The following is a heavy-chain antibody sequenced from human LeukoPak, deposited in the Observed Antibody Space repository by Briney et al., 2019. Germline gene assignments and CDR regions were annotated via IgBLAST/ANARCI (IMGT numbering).Heavy chain of an antibody. CDR3: ARGRGYCTNGVCYTARYYYYMDV. Sequence: PSETLSLTCTVSGGSISSYSWSWIRQPPGKGLEWIGEINHSGSTNYNPSLKSRVTISVDTSKNQFSLKLSSVTAADTAVYYCARGRGYCTNGVCYTARYYYYMDVWGKGTTVTVSS. CDR2: INHSGST. CDR1: GGSISSYS. J-gene: IGHJ6*03. V-gene: IGHV4-34*01. D-gene: IGHD2-8*01.